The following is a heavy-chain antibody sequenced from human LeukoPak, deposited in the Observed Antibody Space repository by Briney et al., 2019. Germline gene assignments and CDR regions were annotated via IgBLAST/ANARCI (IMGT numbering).Heavy chain of an antibody. Sequence: SETLSLTCAVYGETLNSYYWSWLRQPPGEGLEWIGEIYESGTTEYNPSPKSRVTISMVPSKQQFSLSLSSVTAADTAVYYCARGAWATRLGSWGLGTPVIVSS. CDR1: GETLNSYY. D-gene: IGHD2-15*01. CDR3: ARGAWATRLGS. CDR2: IYESGTT. J-gene: IGHJ4*02. V-gene: IGHV4-34*01.